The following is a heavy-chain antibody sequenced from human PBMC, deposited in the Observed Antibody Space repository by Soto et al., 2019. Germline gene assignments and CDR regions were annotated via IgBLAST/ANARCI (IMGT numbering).Heavy chain of an antibody. CDR1: GGSFSGYY. CDR3: GRKKITAFFDT. CDR2: INHSGST. D-gene: IGHD3-9*01. Sequence: PSETLSLTCAVYGGSFSGYYWTWIRQPPGTGLEWIGEINHSGSTNYNPSLKSRVTISVDTSKNQFSLKLTSVTAADTAVYYCGRKKITAFFDTGGEEPLVTVP. V-gene: IGHV4-34*01. J-gene: IGHJ4*02.